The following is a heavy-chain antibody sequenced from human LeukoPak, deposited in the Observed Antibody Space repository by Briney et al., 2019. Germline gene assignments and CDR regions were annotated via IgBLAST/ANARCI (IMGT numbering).Heavy chain of an antibody. V-gene: IGHV3-74*01. CDR2: INSDGSTT. J-gene: IGHJ4*02. CDR3: ARFYCSSTSCLEDY. Sequence: PGGSLRLSCAASGFTFSSYAMHWVRQAPGKGLVWVSRINSDGSTTSYADSVKGRFTISRDNAKNTLYLQMNSLRAEDTAVYYCARFYCSSTSCLEDYWGQGTLVTVSS. CDR1: GFTFSSYA. D-gene: IGHD2-2*01.